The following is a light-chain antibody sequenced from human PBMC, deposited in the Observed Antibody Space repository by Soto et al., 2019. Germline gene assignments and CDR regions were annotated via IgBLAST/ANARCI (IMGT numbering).Light chain of an antibody. V-gene: IGKV3-11*01. CDR3: QQRSNWPKIT. J-gene: IGKJ5*01. Sequence: VLTQSPCTLSLSPGGRVPLSCRAIQSVTNNYFAWYQQKPGQAPRLLIYDASNRATGIPARFSGSGSGTDFTLTISSLEPEDFAVYYCQQRSNWPKITFGQGTRLEI. CDR1: QSVTNNY. CDR2: DAS.